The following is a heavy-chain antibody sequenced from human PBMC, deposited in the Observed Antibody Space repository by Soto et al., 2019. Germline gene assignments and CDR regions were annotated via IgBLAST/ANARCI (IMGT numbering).Heavy chain of an antibody. Sequence: QVQLVESGGGLVKPGGSLRLSCAASGFTFSDYYMSWIRQAPGRGLEWVSYISSSSSYTNYADSVKGRFTISRDNAKNSLYLQMNSLRAEDTAVYYCATVEMDTITIQHWGQGTLVTVSS. V-gene: IGHV3-11*06. J-gene: IGHJ1*01. CDR2: ISSSSSYT. D-gene: IGHD5-18*01. CDR3: ATVEMDTITIQH. CDR1: GFTFSDYY.